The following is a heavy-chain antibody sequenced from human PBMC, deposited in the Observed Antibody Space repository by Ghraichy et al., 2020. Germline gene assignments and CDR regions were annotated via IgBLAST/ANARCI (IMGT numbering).Heavy chain of an antibody. CDR2: IWYDGSKK. J-gene: IGHJ6*02. CDR1: GFTFSRYG. D-gene: IGHD3-3*01. Sequence: GGSLRLSCAASGFTFSRYGMHWVRQAPGKGLEWVAVIWYDGSKKNYADSVKGRFTISRDNSKKTRYLQLNSLSAEDTAVYYCSKGSNPVLDYYFYGMDAWAPKTPSAVSS. CDR3: SKGSNPVLDYYFYGMDA. V-gene: IGHV3-33*06.